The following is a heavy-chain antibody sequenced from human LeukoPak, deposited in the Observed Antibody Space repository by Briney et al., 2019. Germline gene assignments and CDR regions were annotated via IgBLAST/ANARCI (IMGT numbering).Heavy chain of an antibody. D-gene: IGHD6-13*01. CDR2: IKSKTDGGTT. CDR1: GFTFSNAW. V-gene: IGHV3-15*01. CDR3: TTGPGIAAANPDY. Sequence: GGSLRLSCAASGFTFSNAWTSWVRQAPGKGLEWVGRIKSKTDGGTTDYAAPVKGRFTISRDDSKNTLYLQMNSLKTEDTAVYYCTTGPGIAAANPDYWGQGTLVTVSS. J-gene: IGHJ4*02.